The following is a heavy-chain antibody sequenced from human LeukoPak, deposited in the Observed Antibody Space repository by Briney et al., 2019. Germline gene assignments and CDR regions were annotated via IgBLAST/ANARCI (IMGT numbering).Heavy chain of an antibody. V-gene: IGHV3-48*02. D-gene: IGHD3-22*01. CDR2: ISSSSSTI. Sequence: SGGSLRLSCAASGFTFRNFWMPWVRQAPGKGLEWVSYISSSSSTIYYADSVKGRFTISRDNAKNSLYLQMNSLRDEDTAVYYCARLPYYYDSSEDYWGQGTLVTVSS. J-gene: IGHJ4*02. CDR3: ARLPYYYDSSEDY. CDR1: GFTFRNFW.